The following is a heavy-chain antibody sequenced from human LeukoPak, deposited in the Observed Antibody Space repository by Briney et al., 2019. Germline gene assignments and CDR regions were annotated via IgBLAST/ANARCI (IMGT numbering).Heavy chain of an antibody. CDR3: ARSLANWGYDAFDI. Sequence: GGSLRLSCAASGFTFSSYSMNGVRQAPGEGLGCGSSISSSSLYIYYADSVKGRFTISRDNAKTSLYLQMNSLRAEDTAVYYCARSLANWGYDAFDIWGQGTMVTVSS. V-gene: IGHV3-21*01. D-gene: IGHD7-27*01. CDR1: GFTFSSYS. CDR2: ISSSSLYI. J-gene: IGHJ3*02.